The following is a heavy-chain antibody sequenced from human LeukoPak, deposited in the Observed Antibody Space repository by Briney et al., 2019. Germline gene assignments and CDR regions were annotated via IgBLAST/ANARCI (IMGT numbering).Heavy chain of an antibody. J-gene: IGHJ4*02. V-gene: IGHV4-39*01. D-gene: IGHD3/OR15-3a*01. CDR2: IYYSGST. CDR3: ARPVDSYFDY. CDR1: GGSISCSSYY. Sequence: ASETLSLTCTVSGGSISCSSYYWGWIRQPPGKGLEWIGSIYYSGSTYYNPSLKSRVTISVDTSKNQFSLKLSSVTAADTAVYYFARPVDSYFDYWGQGTLVTVSS.